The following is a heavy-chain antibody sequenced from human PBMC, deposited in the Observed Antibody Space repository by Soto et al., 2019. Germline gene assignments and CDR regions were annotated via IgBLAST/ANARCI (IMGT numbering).Heavy chain of an antibody. V-gene: IGHV3-23*01. Sequence: SGGSLRLSCAASGFTFSRYAMSWVRQAPGKGLEWLSAISGSGGSTYYADSVKGRFTISRDNSKNTLYLQMNSLRAEDTAVYYCARRSSGWYFDYWGQGTLVTVSS. CDR1: GFTFSRYA. J-gene: IGHJ4*02. CDR3: ARRSSGWYFDY. D-gene: IGHD6-19*01. CDR2: ISGSGGST.